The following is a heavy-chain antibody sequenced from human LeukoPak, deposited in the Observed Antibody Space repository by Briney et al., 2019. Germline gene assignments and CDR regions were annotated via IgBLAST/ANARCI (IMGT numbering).Heavy chain of an antibody. Sequence: ASVKVSCKASGYTFTSYDINWVRQATGQGLEWMGLMNPNSGNTGYAQKFQGRVTMTTDISISTAYMELSGLRSEDTAVYYCARGLRGYWFDPWGQGTLVTVSS. CDR3: ARGLRGYWFDP. CDR2: MNPNSGNT. D-gene: IGHD3-16*01. CDR1: GYTFTSYD. J-gene: IGHJ5*02. V-gene: IGHV1-8*01.